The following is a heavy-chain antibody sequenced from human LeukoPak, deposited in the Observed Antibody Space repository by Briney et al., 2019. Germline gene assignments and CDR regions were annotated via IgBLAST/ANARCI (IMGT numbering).Heavy chain of an antibody. CDR3: AKDQYSSGWYFTYQFDY. J-gene: IGHJ4*02. V-gene: IGHV3-23*01. CDR2: ITGSGGST. D-gene: IGHD6-19*01. CDR1: GFTFSSYA. Sequence: PGGPLRLSCAASGFTFSSYAMSWVRQAPGKGLEWVSGITGSGGSTYYADSVKGRFTISRDNSKNTLYLQMNSLRAEDTAVYYCAKDQYSSGWYFTYQFDYWGQGALVTVSS.